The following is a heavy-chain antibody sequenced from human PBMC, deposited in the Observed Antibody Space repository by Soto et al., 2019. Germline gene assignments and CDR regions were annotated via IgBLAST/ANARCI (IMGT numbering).Heavy chain of an antibody. Sequence: EGQLEESGGGLVKPGGSLTLSCVGSGFTFSNYKMNWVRQAPGQGLEWVSSISGSSTYIYYADSVRGRFTISRDNAKNSVHLQMNSLRVEDTAVYSCAREELPPGTSFNSWFDPWGQGTLVTVSS. V-gene: IGHV3-21*01. CDR1: GFTFSNYK. D-gene: IGHD1-1*01. J-gene: IGHJ5*02. CDR3: AREELPPGTSFNSWFDP. CDR2: ISGSSTYI.